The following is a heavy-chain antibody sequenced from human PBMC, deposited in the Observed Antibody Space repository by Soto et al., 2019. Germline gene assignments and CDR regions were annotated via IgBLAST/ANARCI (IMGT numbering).Heavy chain of an antibody. V-gene: IGHV1-18*01. CDR3: ARDLNLGLGDY. Sequence: QVQLVQSGAEVKKPGASVKVSCKASGYTFTSYGISWVRQAPGQGLEWMGWISVHNGKTKYAQKLQGRVTMTTDTTTSTAYMEVRSLRSDDTAVYYCARDLNLGLGDYWGQGTLVTVSS. CDR1: GYTFTSYG. D-gene: IGHD7-27*01. CDR2: ISVHNGKT. J-gene: IGHJ4*02.